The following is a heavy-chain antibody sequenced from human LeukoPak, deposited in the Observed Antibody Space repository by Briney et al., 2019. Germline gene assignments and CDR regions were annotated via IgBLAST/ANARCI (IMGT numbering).Heavy chain of an antibody. D-gene: IGHD3-3*01. CDR3: ARGGYDFWSGYYAFDI. Sequence: SETLSLTCAVYGGSFSGYYWSWIRQPPGKGLEWIGEINHSGSTNYNPSLKSRVTISVDTFKNQFSLKLSSVTAADTAVYYCARGGYDFWSGYYAFDIWGQGTMVTVPS. J-gene: IGHJ3*02. CDR2: INHSGST. CDR1: GGSFSGYY. V-gene: IGHV4-34*01.